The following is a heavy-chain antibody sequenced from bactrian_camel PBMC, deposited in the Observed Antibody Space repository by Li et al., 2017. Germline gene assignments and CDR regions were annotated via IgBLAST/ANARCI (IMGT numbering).Heavy chain of an antibody. CDR3: AAAPVGWSLDLLAGAFGY. D-gene: IGHD5*01. CDR2: MYPTNDISNNL. CDR1: RIATLGNC. J-gene: IGHJ6*01. V-gene: IGHV3-2*01. Sequence: HVQLVESGGGSVQDGESLRLFCTASRIATLGNCMGWFRQPPGKEREWVASMYPTNDISNNLYYAASVKGRFSISRDNDKNTLYLQMNSLEPEDTAMYYCAAAPVGWSLDLLAGAFGYWGQGTQVTVS.